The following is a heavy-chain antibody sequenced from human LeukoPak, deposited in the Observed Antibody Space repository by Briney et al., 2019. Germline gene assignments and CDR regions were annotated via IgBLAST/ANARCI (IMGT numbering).Heavy chain of an antibody. D-gene: IGHD1-26*01. CDR2: ISGSGGST. CDR3: ARYPRAHYMDV. V-gene: IGHV3-23*01. Sequence: QSGGSLRLSCAASGFTFSSYGMSWVRQAPGKGLEWVSAISGSGGSTYYADSVKGRFTISRDNAKNSLFLQMNSLRAEDTAVYYCARYPRAHYMDVWGKGTTVTISS. CDR1: GFTFSSYG. J-gene: IGHJ6*03.